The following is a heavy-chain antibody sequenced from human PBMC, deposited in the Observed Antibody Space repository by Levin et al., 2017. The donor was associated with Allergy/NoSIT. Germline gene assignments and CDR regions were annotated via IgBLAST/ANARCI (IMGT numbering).Heavy chain of an antibody. CDR2: INHSGST. Sequence: PGGSLRLSCAVYGGSFSGYYWSWIRQPPGKGLEWIGEINHSGSTNYNPSLKSRVTISVDTSKNQFSLKLSSVTAADTAVYYCARLRRKGSSSGWNWFDPWGQGTLVTVSS. CDR1: GGSFSGYY. CDR3: ARLRRKGSSSGWNWFDP. D-gene: IGHD6-6*01. V-gene: IGHV4-34*01. J-gene: IGHJ5*02.